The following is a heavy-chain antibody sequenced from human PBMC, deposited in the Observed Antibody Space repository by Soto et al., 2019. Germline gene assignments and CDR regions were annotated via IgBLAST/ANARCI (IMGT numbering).Heavy chain of an antibody. D-gene: IGHD1-7*01. Sequence: GASVKVSCKVSGYTLTGLSMHWVRQAPGKGLEWMGGFDPEDGETIYAQKFQGRVTMTEDTSADTAYMELSSLRSEDTAVYYCAIITGTNFDYWGQGTQVTAPQ. CDR2: FDPEDGET. V-gene: IGHV1-24*01. CDR1: GYTLTGLS. CDR3: AIITGTNFDY. J-gene: IGHJ4*02.